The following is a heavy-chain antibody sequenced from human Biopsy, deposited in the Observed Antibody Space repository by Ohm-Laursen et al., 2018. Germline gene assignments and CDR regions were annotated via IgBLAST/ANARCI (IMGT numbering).Heavy chain of an antibody. D-gene: IGHD4-11*01. CDR1: GDSVTKYY. Sequence: SETLSLTCSVSGDSVTKYYWSWIRQPPGKGLEWIGHLYYSVMTKYNPSLQSRVSISVDTSRNQVSLTLSSVTAADTAVYYCARDSGILNYGNFKYYHYYGMDVWGQGTKVTVSS. V-gene: IGHV4-59*02. CDR2: LYYSVMT. CDR3: ARDSGILNYGNFKYYHYYGMDV. J-gene: IGHJ6*02.